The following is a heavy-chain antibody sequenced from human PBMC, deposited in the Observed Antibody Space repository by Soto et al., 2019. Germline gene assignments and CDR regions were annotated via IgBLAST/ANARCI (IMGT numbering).Heavy chain of an antibody. CDR3: ARTPAAMITDRYNWFNS. V-gene: IGHV3-30*01. CDR2: ISYSGDRQ. CDR1: GFTFADYA. J-gene: IGHJ5*01. D-gene: IGHD3-16*01. Sequence: GGSLRLSCVASGFTFADYAMHWVRRIPGKGLEWVAVISYSGDRQYYAESVKGRFTISRDNSKKTLYLQMFSLTSEDSAVFYCARTPAAMITDRYNWFNSWGPGTQVTVSS.